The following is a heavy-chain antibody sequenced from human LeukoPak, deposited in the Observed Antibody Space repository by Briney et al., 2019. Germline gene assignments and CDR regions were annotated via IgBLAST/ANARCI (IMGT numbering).Heavy chain of an antibody. CDR3: ARDLVGNYGSGSYYSPFDY. V-gene: IGHV1-46*01. Sequence: ASVKVSCKASGYTFTSYYMHWVRQAPGQGLEWMGIINPSGGSTNYAQKFQGRVTITTDESTSTAYMELSSLRSEDTAVYYCARDLVGNYGSGSYYSPFDYWGQGTLVTVSS. D-gene: IGHD3-10*01. CDR2: INPSGGST. J-gene: IGHJ4*02. CDR1: GYTFTSYY.